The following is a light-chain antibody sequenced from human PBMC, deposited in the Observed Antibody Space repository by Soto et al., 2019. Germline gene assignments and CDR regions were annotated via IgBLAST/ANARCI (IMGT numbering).Light chain of an antibody. V-gene: IGKV1-27*01. CDR1: QGISNY. Sequence: DIQMTQSPSSLSASVGDRVTITCRASQGISNYLAWYQQIPGKVPKLLISAASTLQSGVPSRFSGSGSGTDFTLTISSLQPEDVATYYCQKYTNVPAFGGGTXXXXK. CDR3: QKYTNVPA. CDR2: AAS. J-gene: IGKJ4*01.